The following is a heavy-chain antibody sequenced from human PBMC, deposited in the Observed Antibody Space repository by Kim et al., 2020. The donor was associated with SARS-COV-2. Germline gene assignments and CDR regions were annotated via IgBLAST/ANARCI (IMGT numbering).Heavy chain of an antibody. V-gene: IGHV1-3*01. J-gene: IGHJ6*02. CDR3: ARDPRRRIATTYYYGMDV. CDR2: INADNGNT. CDR1: GYTFTSYA. Sequence: ASVKVSCKASGYTFTSYAMHWVRQTPGQRLEWMGWINADNGNTKYSQKFQDRVTITRDTSASTAYMELSSLRSEDTAVYYCARDPRRRIATTYYYGMDVWGQGTTVTVSS. D-gene: IGHD2-15*01.